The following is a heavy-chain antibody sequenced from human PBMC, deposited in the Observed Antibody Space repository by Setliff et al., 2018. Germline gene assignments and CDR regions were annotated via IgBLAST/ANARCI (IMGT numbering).Heavy chain of an antibody. CDR1: DGSLSTHY. CDR2: VYYSGTA. CDR3: ARGGTYRYFDY. J-gene: IGHJ4*02. V-gene: IGHV4-59*11. Sequence: PSETLSLTCTVSDGSLSTHYGGWIRQPPGKGLEFIGYVYYSGTANYSPSLRSRLTISVDTSKNQFSLKLSSVTAADTAIYYCARGGTYRYFDYWGQGTQVTVSS.